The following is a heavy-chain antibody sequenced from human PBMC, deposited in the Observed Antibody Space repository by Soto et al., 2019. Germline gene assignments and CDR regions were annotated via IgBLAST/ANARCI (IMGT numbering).Heavy chain of an antibody. J-gene: IGHJ2*01. CDR2: IKQDGSEK. D-gene: IGHD1-26*01. Sequence: LRLSCAASGFTFSSYWMSWVRQAPGKGLEWVANIKQDGSEKNYKDSVKGRLTISRDNAKNSLSLQMNSLRAEDTAVYYCARRATTSAGYFDLWGRGTLVTVSS. CDR3: ARRATTSAGYFDL. V-gene: IGHV3-7*01. CDR1: GFTFSSYW.